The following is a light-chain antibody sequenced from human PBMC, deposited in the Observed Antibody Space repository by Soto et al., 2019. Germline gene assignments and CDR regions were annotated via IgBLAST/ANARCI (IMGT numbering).Light chain of an antibody. J-gene: IGKJ4*01. Sequence: DIQMTQSPSSLSASIGDRITITCRASQSISTYLTWYQQKPGKAPRLLIYGASTLQNGVPSRFSSSGSATDYTLTISSLQPEEFSTDYCQQSSITPPLTFGGKTKVEMK. CDR1: QSISTY. CDR2: GAS. CDR3: QQSSITPPLT. V-gene: IGKV1-39*01.